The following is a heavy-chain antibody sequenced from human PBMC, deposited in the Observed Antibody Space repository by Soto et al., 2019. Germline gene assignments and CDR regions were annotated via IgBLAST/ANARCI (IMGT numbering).Heavy chain of an antibody. V-gene: IGHV1-3*01. CDR3: ALWGTGTTGAFAI. D-gene: IGHD1-1*01. Sequence: GASVKVSCKASGYTFTSYAIHWVRQAPGQRLEWMGWINAGNGNTKYSQKFQGRVTITRDTSASTAYMELSSLRSEDTAVYYCALWGTGTTGAFAIWGQGTMVTVSS. CDR1: GYTFTSYA. CDR2: INAGNGNT. J-gene: IGHJ3*02.